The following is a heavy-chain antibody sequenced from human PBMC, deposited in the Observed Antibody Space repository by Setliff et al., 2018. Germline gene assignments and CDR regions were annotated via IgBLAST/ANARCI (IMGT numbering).Heavy chain of an antibody. CDR2: INYTGTT. CDR3: ARSLDCSGGSCYPIDAFDL. V-gene: IGHV4-59*01. CDR1: GGSISSYY. J-gene: IGHJ3*01. Sequence: PSETLSLTCTVSGGSISSYYWSWIRQPPGKGLEWIGYINYTGTTNYNPSLKSRVAISIDTSKKQLSLKLSSVTAADTAIYYCARSLDCSGGSCYPIDAFDLWGQGTLVTVSS. D-gene: IGHD2-15*01.